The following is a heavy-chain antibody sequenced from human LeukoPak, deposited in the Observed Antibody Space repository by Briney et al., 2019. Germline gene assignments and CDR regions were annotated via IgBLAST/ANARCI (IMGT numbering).Heavy chain of an antibody. Sequence: SETLSLTCTVSGGSISSYYWSWLRQPAGKGLEGIGRIYTSGSTNYNPSLKSRVTMSVDTSKNQFSLKMSSVTAADTAVYYCARDLYGGNFGYSFDYWGQGTLVTVSS. J-gene: IGHJ4*02. CDR1: GGSISSYY. CDR2: IYTSGST. D-gene: IGHD4-23*01. V-gene: IGHV4-4*07. CDR3: ARDLYGGNFGYSFDY.